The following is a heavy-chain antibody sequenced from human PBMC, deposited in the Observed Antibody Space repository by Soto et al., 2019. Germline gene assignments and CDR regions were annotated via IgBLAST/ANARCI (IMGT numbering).Heavy chain of an antibody. CDR2: ISGSTGST. J-gene: IGHJ4*02. Sequence: EVQLLESGGGLVQPGGSLRLSCAASGFTFDNYAMRWVRQAPGKGLEWVSVISGSTGSTYYADSVKGRFTISRDNSKNTLDLQMNSLRAEDTAVYYCAKDGGLVIITFDYWGQGTLVTVSS. CDR1: GFTFDNYA. D-gene: IGHD3-22*01. V-gene: IGHV3-23*01. CDR3: AKDGGLVIITFDY.